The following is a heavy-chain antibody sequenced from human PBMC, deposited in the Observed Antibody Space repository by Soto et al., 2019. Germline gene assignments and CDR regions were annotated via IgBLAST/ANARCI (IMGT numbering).Heavy chain of an antibody. CDR3: ARSDYYGASDY. D-gene: IGHD4-17*01. CDR2: VYYSGST. V-gene: IGHV4-59*01. Sequence: SETLSLTCAVSGDSISSGYYWALIRQPPGKGLEWIGYVYYSGSTTYNPSLKGRVTISVDTSKHQFSLRLTSVTAADTAVYYCARSDYYGASDYWGQGRLVTVSS. J-gene: IGHJ4*02. CDR1: GDSISSGYY.